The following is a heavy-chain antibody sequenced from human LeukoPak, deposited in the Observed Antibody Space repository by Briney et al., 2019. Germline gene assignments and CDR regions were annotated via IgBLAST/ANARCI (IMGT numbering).Heavy chain of an antibody. J-gene: IGHJ6*03. V-gene: IGHV3-23*01. Sequence: PGGSLRLSCAASGFTFSSYWMSWVRQAPGKGLEWVSAVSGSGGSTYYADSVKGRFTISRDNSKNTLYLQMNSLRAEDTAVYYCAKVVTTRSHYYYYMDVWGKGTTVTISS. CDR3: AKVVTTRSHYYYYMDV. D-gene: IGHD4-17*01. CDR1: GFTFSSYW. CDR2: VSGSGGST.